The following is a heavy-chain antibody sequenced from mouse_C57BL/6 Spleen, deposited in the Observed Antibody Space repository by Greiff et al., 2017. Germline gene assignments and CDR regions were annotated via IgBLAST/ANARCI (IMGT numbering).Heavy chain of an antibody. J-gene: IGHJ2*01. CDR1: GYTFTSYW. D-gene: IGHD4-1*01. Sequence: QVQLQQPGAELVKPGASVKLSCKASGYTFTSYWMHWVKQRPGRGLEWIGRIDPNSGGTKYNEKFKSQATLTVDKPSSTASRQLSSLTSEDSAVYYCARWGSWDVFDYWGQGTTLTVSS. V-gene: IGHV1-72*01. CDR2: IDPNSGGT. CDR3: ARWGSWDVFDY.